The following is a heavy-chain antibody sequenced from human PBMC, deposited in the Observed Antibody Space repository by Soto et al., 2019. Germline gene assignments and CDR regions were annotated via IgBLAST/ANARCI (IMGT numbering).Heavy chain of an antibody. V-gene: IGHV1-8*01. CDR2: MNPNSGNT. CDR3: ARDSGYQLHNYYYYYYMDV. J-gene: IGHJ6*03. Sequence: ASVKVSCKASGYPFTSYDINWVRQATGQGLEWMGWMNPNSGNTGYAQKFQGRVAMTRNTSISTAYMELSSLRSEDTAVYYCARDSGYQLHNYYYYYYMDVWGKGTTVTVSS. D-gene: IGHD2-2*01. CDR1: GYPFTSYD.